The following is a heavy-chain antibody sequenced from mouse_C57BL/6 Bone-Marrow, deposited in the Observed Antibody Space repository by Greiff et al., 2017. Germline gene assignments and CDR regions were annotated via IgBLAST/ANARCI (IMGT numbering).Heavy chain of an antibody. CDR2: IDPSDSYT. CDR1: GYTFTSYW. V-gene: IGHV1-69*01. CDR3: ARDRDGYDGYYYAMDY. Sequence: QVQLQQPGAELVMPGASVKLSCKASGYTFTSYWMHWVKQRPGQGLEWIGEIDPSDSYTNYNQKFKGNSTLTVDKSSSTAYMQLSSLTSEDSAVYYCARDRDGYDGYYYAMDYWGQGTSVTVSS. J-gene: IGHJ4*01. D-gene: IGHD2-2*01.